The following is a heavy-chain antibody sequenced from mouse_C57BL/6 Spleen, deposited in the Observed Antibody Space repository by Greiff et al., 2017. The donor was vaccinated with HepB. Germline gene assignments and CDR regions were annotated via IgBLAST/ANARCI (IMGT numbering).Heavy chain of an antibody. J-gene: IGHJ4*01. CDR2: IDPENGDT. D-gene: IGHD1-1*01. CDR1: GFNIKDDY. CDR3: TTRTTVVARGAMDY. V-gene: IGHV14-4*01. Sequence: VQLQQSGAELVRPGASVKLSCTASGFNIKDDYMHWVKQRPEQGLEWIGWIDPENGDTEYASKFQGKATITADTSSNTAYLQLSSLTSEDTAVYYCTTRTTVVARGAMDYWGLGTSVTVSS.